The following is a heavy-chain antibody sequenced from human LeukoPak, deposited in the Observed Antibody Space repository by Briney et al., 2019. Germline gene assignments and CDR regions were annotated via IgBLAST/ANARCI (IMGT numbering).Heavy chain of an antibody. Sequence: ASVKVSCKASGYTFISYDITWVRQAPGQGLEWMGGIIPIFGTANYAQKFQGRVTITTDESTSTAYMELSSLRSEDTAVYYCARYGHITMIGDWGQGTLVTVSS. CDR1: GYTFISYD. CDR2: IIPIFGTA. CDR3: ARYGHITMIGD. J-gene: IGHJ4*02. V-gene: IGHV1-69*05. D-gene: IGHD3-22*01.